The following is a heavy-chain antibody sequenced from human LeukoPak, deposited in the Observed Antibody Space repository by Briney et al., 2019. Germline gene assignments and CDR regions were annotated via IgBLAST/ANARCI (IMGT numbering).Heavy chain of an antibody. V-gene: IGHV3-23*01. D-gene: IGHD1-26*01. J-gene: IGHJ4*02. CDR1: GFTVSSNY. Sequence: GGSLRLSCAASGFTVSSNYMSWVRQAPGKGLEWVSGINNSGGGTYYADSVKGRFTISRDNSKNMLYLQMNSLRAEDTAAYYCAKAGSIRFDYWGQGALVTVSS. CDR3: AKAGSIRFDY. CDR2: INNSGGGT.